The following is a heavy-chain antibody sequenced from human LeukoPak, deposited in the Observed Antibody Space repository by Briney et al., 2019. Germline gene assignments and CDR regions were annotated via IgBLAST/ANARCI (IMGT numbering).Heavy chain of an antibody. V-gene: IGHV3-74*01. Sequence: GGSLRLSCTASGFTFSGYSMNWIRQAPGKGLVWVSHVNSDGSWTSHADSVKGRFTISKDNAKNTVYLQMNNLRTEDTAVYYCVSFYETNWGRGTLVTVSS. D-gene: IGHD2-2*01. J-gene: IGHJ4*02. CDR3: VSFYETN. CDR2: VNSDGSWT. CDR1: GFTFSGYS.